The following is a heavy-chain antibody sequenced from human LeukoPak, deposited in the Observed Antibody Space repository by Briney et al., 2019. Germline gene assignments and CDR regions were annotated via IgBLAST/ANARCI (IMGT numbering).Heavy chain of an antibody. D-gene: IGHD2-8*01. CDR1: GFTFSSYW. CDR3: ASSHHHNMLGY. V-gene: IGHV3-7*01. CDR2: IKDDGSQK. J-gene: IGHJ4*02. Sequence: PGGSLRLSCAASGFTFSSYWMSWVRQAPGKGLEWVANIKDDGSQKYSIGSVRGRFTIPRDNAKNSLYLQMNSLRAEDTAVYYCASSHHHNMLGYWGQGTLVTVSS.